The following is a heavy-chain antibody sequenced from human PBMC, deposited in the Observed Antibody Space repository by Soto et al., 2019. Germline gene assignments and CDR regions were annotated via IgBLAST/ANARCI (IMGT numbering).Heavy chain of an antibody. CDR1: GFSFRSYA. CDR3: TTDPDRVVLRFLRSGWFDP. Sequence: GGSLRLSCTASGFSFRSYAMHWVRQAPGKGLEWVAVILYDGSNKHFADSVKGRFTVSRDNSNDTFYLQMDSLKTEDTAVYYCTTDPDRVVLRFLRSGWFDPWGQGTLVTVYS. D-gene: IGHD3-3*01. V-gene: IGHV3-33*01. J-gene: IGHJ5*02. CDR2: ILYDGSNK.